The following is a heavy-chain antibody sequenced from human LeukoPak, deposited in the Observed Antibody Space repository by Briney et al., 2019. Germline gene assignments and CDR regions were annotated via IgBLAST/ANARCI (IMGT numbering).Heavy chain of an antibody. V-gene: IGHV3-48*01. CDR3: TRDSGYNAFDI. CDR1: GFTFSSYT. D-gene: IGHD5-12*01. J-gene: IGHJ3*02. Sequence: GGSLRLSCAAAGFTFSSYTMNWVRQPPGKGLEWVSNIGTSSTTIYYADSVKGRFTISRDNAKNSLYLQMNSLRGEDTAVYYCTRDSGYNAFDIWGQGTMVTVSS. CDR2: IGTSSTTI.